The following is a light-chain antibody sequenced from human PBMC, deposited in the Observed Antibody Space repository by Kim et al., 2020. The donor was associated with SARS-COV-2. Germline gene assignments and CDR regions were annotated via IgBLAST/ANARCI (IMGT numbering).Light chain of an antibody. V-gene: IGLV3-9*01. CDR2: RDT. J-gene: IGLJ2*01. CDR3: QVWDSSIGV. Sequence: SVALGQTARITCGGNNIGDKNVHWYQQKPGQAPILVIYRDTNRSSGIPERFSGSNSGNTATLTISRAQAGDESDYYCQVWDSSIGVFGGGTQLTVL. CDR1: NIGDKN.